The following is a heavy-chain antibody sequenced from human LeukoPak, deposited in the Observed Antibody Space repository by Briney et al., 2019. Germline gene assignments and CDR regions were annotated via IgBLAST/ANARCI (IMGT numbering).Heavy chain of an antibody. Sequence: GGSLRLYCAASGFTFSSYAMRWVRQAPGKGLEWVSAISGSGGSTYYADSVKGRFTISRDNSKNTLYLQMNSLRAEDTAVYYCAKDPISRGYSYGYYAGDWGQGTLVTVSS. CDR3: AKDPISRGYSYGYYAGD. CDR2: ISGSGGST. D-gene: IGHD5-18*01. V-gene: IGHV3-23*01. CDR1: GFTFSSYA. J-gene: IGHJ4*02.